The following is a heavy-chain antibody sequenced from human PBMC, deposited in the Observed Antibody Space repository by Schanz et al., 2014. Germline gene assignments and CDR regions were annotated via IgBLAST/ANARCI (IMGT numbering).Heavy chain of an antibody. V-gene: IGHV3-30*04. CDR1: GFSFSGFA. CDR3: ARKTDSSGTGDY. Sequence: QVQLEESGGGVVQPGGSLRLSCVASGFSFSGFAVHWVRQAPGKGLEWVSIVSHDGFTKHYADSVRGRFTLSRDNSKNTVYLQMNSLRAEDTALYFCARKTDSSGTGDYWGQGTLVTVSS. J-gene: IGHJ4*02. D-gene: IGHD6-19*01. CDR2: VSHDGFTK.